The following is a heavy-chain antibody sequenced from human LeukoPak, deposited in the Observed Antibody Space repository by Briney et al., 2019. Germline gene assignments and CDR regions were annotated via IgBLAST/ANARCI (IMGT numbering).Heavy chain of an antibody. CDR1: GYTFTAYY. CDR3: ARNYYDSSGYYYDTFDI. Sequence: ASVKVSCKASGYTFTAYYLHWVRQAPGQGLEWMGWINPNSGGTNYAQRFQGRVTLTRDTSISTAYMELSRLRSDDTAVFYCARNYYDSSGYYYDTFDIWGQGTMVTVPS. D-gene: IGHD3-22*01. V-gene: IGHV1-2*02. CDR2: INPNSGGT. J-gene: IGHJ3*02.